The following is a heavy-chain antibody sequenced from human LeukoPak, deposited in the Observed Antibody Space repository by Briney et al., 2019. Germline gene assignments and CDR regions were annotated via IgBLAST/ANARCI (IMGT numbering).Heavy chain of an antibody. Sequence: SETLSLTCAVYGGSFSGYYWSWIRHPPGKGLEWIGEINHSGSTNYNPSLKSRVTISVDTSKNQFSLKLSSVTAADTAVYYCARGLYYYDSSGYGSRTLNFDYWGQGTLVTVSS. V-gene: IGHV4-34*01. J-gene: IGHJ4*02. CDR1: GGSFSGYY. D-gene: IGHD3-22*01. CDR3: ARGLYYYDSSGYGSRTLNFDY. CDR2: INHSGST.